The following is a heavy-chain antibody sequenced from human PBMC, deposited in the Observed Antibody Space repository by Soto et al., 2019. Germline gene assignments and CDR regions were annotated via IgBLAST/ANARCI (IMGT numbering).Heavy chain of an antibody. D-gene: IGHD6-19*01. CDR2: IIPIIGTA. V-gene: IGHV1-69*01. CDR1: GGTFSSYA. J-gene: IGHJ5*02. Sequence: QVQLVQSGAEVKKPGSSVKVSCKASGGTFSSYAISWVRQAPGQGLEWMGGIIPIIGTANYAQKFQGRVTITADESTSTAYMELSSLKSEDTAVYYCARVPPTHQQPMYSSGWHNWFDPWGQGTLVTVSS. CDR3: ARVPPTHQQPMYSSGWHNWFDP.